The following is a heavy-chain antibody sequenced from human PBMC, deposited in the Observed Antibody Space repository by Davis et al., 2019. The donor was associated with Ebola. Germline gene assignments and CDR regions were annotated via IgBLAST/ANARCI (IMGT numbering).Heavy chain of an antibody. CDR3: ARDKVGATTDAFDF. D-gene: IGHD1-26*01. CDR1: GFTLTSYS. Sequence: PGGSLRLSCAASGFTLTSYSMTWVRQAPGKGLEWVSGISGSGSTYYADSVKGRFTFSRDNSKNTLYLQMNSLRDEDTAVYYCARDKVGATTDAFDFWGQGTMVTVSS. V-gene: IGHV3-23*01. J-gene: IGHJ3*01. CDR2: ISGSGST.